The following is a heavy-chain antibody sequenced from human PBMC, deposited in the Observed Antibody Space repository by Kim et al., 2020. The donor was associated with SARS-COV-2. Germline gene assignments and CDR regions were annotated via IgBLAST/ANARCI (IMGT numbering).Heavy chain of an antibody. J-gene: IGHJ6*02. CDR3: ARARGGSYYYGMDV. CDR2: ISYDGSNK. D-gene: IGHD1-26*01. V-gene: IGHV3-30-3*01. CDR1: GFTFSSYA. Sequence: GGSLRLSCAASGFTFSSYAMHWVRQAPGKGLEWVAVISYDGSNKYYADSVKGRFTISRDNSKNTLYLQMNSLRAEDTAVYYWARARGGSYYYGMDVWGQ.